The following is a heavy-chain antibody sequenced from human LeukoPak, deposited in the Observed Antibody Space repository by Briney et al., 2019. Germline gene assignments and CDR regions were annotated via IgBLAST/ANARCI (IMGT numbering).Heavy chain of an antibody. Sequence: GGSLRLSCAASGFTFSSYWMSWVRQAPGKGLEWVANIKQDGSEKYYADSVKGRFTISRDNSKNTLYLQMNSLRAEDTAVYYCARAGVTYYYDSSGYYYDYWGQGTLVTVSS. V-gene: IGHV3-7*03. D-gene: IGHD3-22*01. CDR2: IKQDGSEK. CDR3: ARAGVTYYYDSSGYYYDY. CDR1: GFTFSSYW. J-gene: IGHJ4*02.